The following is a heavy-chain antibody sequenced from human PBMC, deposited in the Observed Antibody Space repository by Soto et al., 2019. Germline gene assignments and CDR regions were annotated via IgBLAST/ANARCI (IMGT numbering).Heavy chain of an antibody. CDR2: MNPDSGNT. V-gene: IGHV1-8*01. CDR1: GYTFTSYD. D-gene: IGHD1-26*01. CDR3: ARFAGHPKLCYYYLQER. J-gene: IGHJ4*03. Sequence: ASVKVSCKASGYTFTSYDINWVRQATGQGLEWMGWMNPDSGNTGYAQKFQGRVTMTRNTSISTAYMELSSLRSEDTAVYYCARFAGHPKLCYYYLQERWGQRNPGTV.